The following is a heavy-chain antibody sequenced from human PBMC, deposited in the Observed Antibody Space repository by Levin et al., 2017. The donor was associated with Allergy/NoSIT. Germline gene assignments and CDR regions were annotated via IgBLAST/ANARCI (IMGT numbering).Heavy chain of an antibody. CDR3: ARGLRSDYWYFDL. J-gene: IGHJ2*01. D-gene: IGHD5-12*01. V-gene: IGHV4-59*01. Sequence: TSQTLSLTCTVSGGSISSYYWSWIRQPPGKGLEWIGYIYYSGSTNYNPSLKSRVTISVDTSRNQFSLKLSSVTAADTAVYYCARGLRSDYWYFDLWGRGTLVTVSS. CDR2: IYYSGST. CDR1: GGSISSYY.